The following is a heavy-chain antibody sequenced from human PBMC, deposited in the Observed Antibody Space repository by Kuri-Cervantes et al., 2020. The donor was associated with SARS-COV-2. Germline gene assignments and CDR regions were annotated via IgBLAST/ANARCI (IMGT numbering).Heavy chain of an antibody. CDR1: GFTFSSYS. CDR2: ISSSSSYI. Sequence: GESLKISCAASGFTFSSYSMNWVRQAPGKGLEWVSSISSSSSYIYYADSVKGRFTISRDNAKNSLYLQMNSLRAEDTAVYYCATFSNLQTEFDYWGQGTLVTVSS. CDR3: ATFSNLQTEFDY. V-gene: IGHV3-21*01. J-gene: IGHJ4*02. D-gene: IGHD4-11*01.